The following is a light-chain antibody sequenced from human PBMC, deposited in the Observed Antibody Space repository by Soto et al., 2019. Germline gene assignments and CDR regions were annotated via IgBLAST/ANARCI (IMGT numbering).Light chain of an antibody. CDR2: VNKDGSL. J-gene: IGLJ3*02. CDR3: QTWGPGIRV. Sequence: QPVLTQSPSASASLGASVKLTCTLSSGHSNYAIAWHQQQPEKGPRFLMKVNKDGSLLKGDGIPDRFSGSTSGADRFLTISSLHSEDEADYSCQTWGPGIRVFGGGTQLTVL. CDR1: SGHSNYA. V-gene: IGLV4-69*01.